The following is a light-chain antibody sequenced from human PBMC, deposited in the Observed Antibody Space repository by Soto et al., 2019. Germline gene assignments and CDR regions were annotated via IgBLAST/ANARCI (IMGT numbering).Light chain of an antibody. Sequence: EKVWTQSPATLSVSPGDRATLSCRASKSVISNLAWYHLKPGQAPRLLIYGASIRAAGIPARFTGSESGTEFTLSISSLQSEDFAVYYCQQYDDWPWTFGHGTKVEIK. J-gene: IGKJ1*01. CDR3: QQYDDWPWT. CDR1: KSVISN. V-gene: IGKV3-15*01. CDR2: GAS.